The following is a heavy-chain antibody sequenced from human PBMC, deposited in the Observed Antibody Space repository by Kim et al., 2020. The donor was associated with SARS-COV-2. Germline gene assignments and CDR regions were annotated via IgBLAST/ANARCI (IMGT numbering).Heavy chain of an antibody. V-gene: IGHV3-23*01. CDR3: AKAHPIYGSGSYYYYAM. D-gene: IGHD3-10*01. J-gene: IGHJ6*01. CDR1: GFTFSSYA. CDR2: ISGSGGST. Sequence: GGSLRLSCAASGFTFSSYAMSWVRQAPGKGLEWVAAISGSGGSTYYAAPVKGRSTISRDNSKNTLHLQMNSPRAEATAEYSCAKAHPIYGSGSYYYYAM.